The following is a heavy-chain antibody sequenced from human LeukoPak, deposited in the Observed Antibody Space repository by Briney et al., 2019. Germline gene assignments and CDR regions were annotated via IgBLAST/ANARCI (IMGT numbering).Heavy chain of an antibody. Sequence: PSETLSLTCTVSGGSISSGSYYWSWIRQPAGKGLEWIGEINHSGGTNYNPSLKSRVTISVDTSKKQFSLKLSSVTAADTAVYYCARGVDYYGVWGQGTLVTVSS. J-gene: IGHJ4*02. CDR1: GGSISSGSYY. D-gene: IGHD3-10*01. V-gene: IGHV4-61*10. CDR3: ARGVDYYGV. CDR2: INHSGGT.